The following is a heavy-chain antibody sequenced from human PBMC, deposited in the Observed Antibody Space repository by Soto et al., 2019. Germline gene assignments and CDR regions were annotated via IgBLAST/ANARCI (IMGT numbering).Heavy chain of an antibody. J-gene: IGHJ4*02. V-gene: IGHV3-23*01. CDR2: ISGNGGT. CDR3: AKDAPGSGWLSDY. Sequence: QAGGSLRLSCAASGFTFSIYAMSWVRQAPGKGLEWVSTISGNGGTSYADFVRGRFTISRDNSKNTLYLQMNSLRVDDTAVYYCAKDAPGSGWLSDYWGQGTLVTVSS. D-gene: IGHD3-22*01. CDR1: GFTFSIYA.